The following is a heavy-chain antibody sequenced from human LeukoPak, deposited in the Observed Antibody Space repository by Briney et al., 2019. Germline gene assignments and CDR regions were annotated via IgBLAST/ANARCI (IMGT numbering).Heavy chain of an antibody. CDR1: GFTFSSYA. Sequence: GGSLRLSCAASGFTFSSYAMSWVRQAPGKGLEWVSAISGSGGSTYYADSVKGRFTISRDNSKNTLYLQMNSLRAEDTAVYYCAKGHSSSYYYYCYMDVWGKGTTVTVSS. D-gene: IGHD6-6*01. J-gene: IGHJ6*03. CDR2: ISGSGGST. V-gene: IGHV3-23*01. CDR3: AKGHSSSYYYYCYMDV.